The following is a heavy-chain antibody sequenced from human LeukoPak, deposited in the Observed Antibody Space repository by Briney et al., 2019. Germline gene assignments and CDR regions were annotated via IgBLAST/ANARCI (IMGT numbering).Heavy chain of an antibody. CDR3: ARSLSTDFDY. D-gene: IGHD5/OR15-5a*01. CDR2: ISTSSLNTI. V-gene: IGHV3-48*04. Sequence: GGSLRLSCAASGCTFSSFGMNWVRQAPGKGLEWISYISTSSLNTIHYADSVKGRFTISRDNAKNSLFLQMNSLRAEDTAVYYCARSLSTDFDYWGQGILVTVSS. J-gene: IGHJ4*02. CDR1: GCTFSSFG.